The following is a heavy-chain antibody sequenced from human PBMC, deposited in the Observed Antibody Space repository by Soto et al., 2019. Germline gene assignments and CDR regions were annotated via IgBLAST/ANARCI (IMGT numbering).Heavy chain of an antibody. CDR3: ARGRGGRDY. Sequence: QVQLVQAGAEVKKPGAAVTVSCKASGYPFTTYDLSWVRQAAGQGLEWMGWINLNSGHTDYAQRFQGRVTMTRNTSLSIAYMELTSLSSEATAVYYCARGRGGRDYWGQGTLVTVSS. V-gene: IGHV1-8*01. CDR2: INLNSGHT. CDR1: GYPFTTYD. J-gene: IGHJ4*02.